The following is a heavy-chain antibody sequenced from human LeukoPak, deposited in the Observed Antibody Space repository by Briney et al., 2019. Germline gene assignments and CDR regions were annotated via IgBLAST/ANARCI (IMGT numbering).Heavy chain of an antibody. CDR1: GYTFTSYV. V-gene: IGHV1-3*01. Sequence: ASVKVSCKASGYTFTSYVIHWVRQAPGQRLEWMGWINAGNDDTKYSQKFQGRVTITRDTSASTAYMELSSLRSEDTAVYYCARGLRVSYYGMDVWGPGTTVTVSS. CDR2: INAGNDDT. CDR3: ARGLRVSYYGMDV. J-gene: IGHJ6*02. D-gene: IGHD4-17*01.